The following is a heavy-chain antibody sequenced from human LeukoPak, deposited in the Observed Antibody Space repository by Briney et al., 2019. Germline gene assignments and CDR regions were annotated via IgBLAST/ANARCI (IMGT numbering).Heavy chain of an antibody. CDR3: AKEFVPGNFHY. CDR2: IGLSGSST. V-gene: IGHV3-23*01. D-gene: IGHD2-21*01. J-gene: IGHJ4*02. CDR1: GLTFSNFV. Sequence: GGSLRLSCAASGLTFSNFVMSWVRQAPGKGLEWVSTIGLSGSSTYYAGSVKGRFTISRDNSKNTLYLQMNSLRAEDTAIYYCAKEFVPGNFHYWGQGTLATVSS.